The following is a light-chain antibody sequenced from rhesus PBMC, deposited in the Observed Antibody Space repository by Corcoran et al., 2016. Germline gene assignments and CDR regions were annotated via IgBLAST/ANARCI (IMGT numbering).Light chain of an antibody. Sequence: EIVMTQSPATLSLSPGETATLSCRASQSVGSYLAWYQQKPGQAPKLLVHSAYFRATGMPDRFSGRGSRTDFTLTISSLEPEDVGVYHCQQYNDLLRTFGQGTKVEIK. CDR2: SAY. J-gene: IGKJ1*01. V-gene: IGKV3-40*03. CDR1: QSVGSY. CDR3: QQYNDLLRT.